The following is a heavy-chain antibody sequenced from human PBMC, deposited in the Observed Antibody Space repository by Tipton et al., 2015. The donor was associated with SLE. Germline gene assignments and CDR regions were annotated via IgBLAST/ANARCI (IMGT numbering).Heavy chain of an antibody. Sequence: SLRLSCAASGFTFSNYWMHWVRQAPGKGLVWVSRINPYGSSTNYADSVEGRFTISRDTSKNTLYLQMNILRPDDTAMYYCAKDPPDYGMDVWGQGTTVTVSS. J-gene: IGHJ6*02. CDR1: GFTFSNYW. V-gene: IGHV3-74*01. CDR2: INPYGSST. CDR3: AKDPPDYGMDV.